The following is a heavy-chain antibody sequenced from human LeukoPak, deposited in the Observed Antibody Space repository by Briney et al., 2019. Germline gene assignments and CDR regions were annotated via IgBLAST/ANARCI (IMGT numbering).Heavy chain of an antibody. J-gene: IGHJ4*02. CDR1: GFNLNNYA. Sequence: PGGSLRLSCAASGFNLNNYAMNWVRQAPGKGLEWVAAVTGPGDTGYYADSVKGRFIISRDSFKDTLYLQMNRLGAEDTALYYCAKGAAIDHWGQGTLVTVSS. CDR3: AKGAAIDH. V-gene: IGHV3-23*01. D-gene: IGHD2-21*01. CDR2: VTGPGDTG.